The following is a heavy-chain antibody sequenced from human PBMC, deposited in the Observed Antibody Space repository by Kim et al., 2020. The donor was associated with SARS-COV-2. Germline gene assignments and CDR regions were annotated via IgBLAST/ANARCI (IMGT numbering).Heavy chain of an antibody. CDR2: NK. V-gene: IGHV3-33*01. D-gene: IGHD3-16*01. J-gene: IGHJ4*02. Sequence: NKYYADSVKGRFTISRDNSKNTLYLQMNSLRAEDTAVYYCAREGLSGCDYWGQGTLVTVSS. CDR3: AREGLSGCDY.